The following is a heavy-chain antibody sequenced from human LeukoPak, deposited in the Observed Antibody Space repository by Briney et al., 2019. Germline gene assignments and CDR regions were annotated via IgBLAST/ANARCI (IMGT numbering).Heavy chain of an antibody. Sequence: GGSLRLSCAASGFTFSTYWMSWVRQAPGRGLEWVANIKEDGSEKYYGDSVKGRFTISRDNAKNSLYLQMNSLRAEDTAVYYCARDSSGYQWGQGTLVTVSS. CDR1: GFTFSTYW. CDR2: IKEDGSEK. V-gene: IGHV3-7*01. D-gene: IGHD3-22*01. J-gene: IGHJ4*02. CDR3: ARDSSGYQ.